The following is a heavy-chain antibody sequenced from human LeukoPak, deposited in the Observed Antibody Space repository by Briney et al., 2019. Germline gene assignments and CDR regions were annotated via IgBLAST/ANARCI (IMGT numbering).Heavy chain of an antibody. CDR3: ARLMGERSLFDY. V-gene: IGHV3-7*02. CDR1: GFTFSRCW. CDR2: IEQDGNEK. D-gene: IGHD1-26*01. Sequence: GGSLRLSCAASGFTFSRCWMTWVRQAPGKGLEWVANIEQDGNEKYYVDSVKGRFSISRDNAKNSVYLQMNSLRAEDTAVYYCARLMGERSLFDYWGQGVLVTVSS. J-gene: IGHJ4*02.